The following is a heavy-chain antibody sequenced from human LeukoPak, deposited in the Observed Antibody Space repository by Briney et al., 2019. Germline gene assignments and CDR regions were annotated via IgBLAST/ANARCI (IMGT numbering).Heavy chain of an antibody. J-gene: IGHJ6*03. D-gene: IGHD6-13*01. Sequence: GGSLRLSCAASGFSFSSYSMNWVRQAPGKGLEWVSCISSSSSLIFYSDSVRGRFTISRDNDKNLLYLHMNSLRVKDTAVYYCAKVDRGDYSSSPVPYYNYYMNVWGKGTTVTVSS. V-gene: IGHV3-21*01. CDR2: ISSSSSLI. CDR1: GFSFSSYS. CDR3: AKVDRGDYSSSPVPYYNYYMNV.